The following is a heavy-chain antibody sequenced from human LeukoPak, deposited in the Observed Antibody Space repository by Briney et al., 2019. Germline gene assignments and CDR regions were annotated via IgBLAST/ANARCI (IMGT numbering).Heavy chain of an antibody. CDR3: AKDRYDILTGSQYYYGMDV. CDR2: ISYDGSNK. Sequence: GGSLRLSCAASGFTFSSYGMHWVRQAPGKGLEWVAVISYDGSNKYYADSVKGRFTISRDNSKNTLYLQMNSLRAEDTAVYYCAKDRYDILTGSQYYYGMDVWGQGTTVTVSS. CDR1: GFTFSSYG. V-gene: IGHV3-30*18. D-gene: IGHD3-9*01. J-gene: IGHJ6*02.